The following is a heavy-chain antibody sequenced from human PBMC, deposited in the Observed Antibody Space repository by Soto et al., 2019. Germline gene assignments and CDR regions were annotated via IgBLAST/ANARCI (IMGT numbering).Heavy chain of an antibody. CDR3: AKDPAI. Sequence: QVQLQQWGAGLLKPSETLSLTCAVYGGSFSGYYWSWIRQPPGKGLEWIGEINHSGSTNYNPSLQSRVTISVVTSKNQFSLKLSSVTAADTAVYYCAKDPAIWGQGTMVTVSS. V-gene: IGHV4-34*01. CDR1: GGSFSGYY. J-gene: IGHJ3*02. CDR2: INHSGST.